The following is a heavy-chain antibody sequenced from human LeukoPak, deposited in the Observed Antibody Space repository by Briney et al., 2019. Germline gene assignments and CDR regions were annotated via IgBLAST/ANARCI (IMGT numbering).Heavy chain of an antibody. CDR3: ARASGSYFGTRGYFDY. D-gene: IGHD1-26*01. Sequence: QGXEWMXWXSAYNGNTNYAQKLQGRVTMTTDTSTSTAYMELRSLRSDDTAVYYCARASGSYFGTRGYFDYWGQGTLVTVSS. J-gene: IGHJ4*02. CDR2: XSAYNGNT. V-gene: IGHV1-18*01.